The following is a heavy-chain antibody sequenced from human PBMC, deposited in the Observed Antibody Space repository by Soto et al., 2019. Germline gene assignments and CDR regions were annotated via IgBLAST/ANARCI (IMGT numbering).Heavy chain of an antibody. CDR3: ARGAHWSSNEPYGMDV. V-gene: IGHV3-48*02. CDR2: ISSSSSTI. J-gene: IGHJ6*02. Sequence: GGSLRLSCAASGFTFSSYSMNWVRQAPGKGLEWVSYISSSSSTIYYADSVKGRFTISRDNAKNSLYLQMNSLRDEDTAVYYCARGAHWSSNEPYGMDVWGQGTTVTVSS. D-gene: IGHD4-4*01. CDR1: GFTFSSYS.